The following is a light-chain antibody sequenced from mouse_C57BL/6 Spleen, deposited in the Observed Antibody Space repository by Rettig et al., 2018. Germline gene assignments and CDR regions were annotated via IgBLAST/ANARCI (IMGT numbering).Light chain of an antibody. CDR2: AAT. J-gene: IGKJ1*01. CDR3: QHFWGTPPT. Sequence: DIQMTQSPASLSVSVGETVTITCRARENIYSNLAWYQQKQGKSPQLLVYAATNLADGVPSRFSGSGSGTQYSLKINSLQSEDFGSYYCQHFWGTPPTFGGGTKLEIK. V-gene: IGKV12-46*01. CDR1: ENIYSN.